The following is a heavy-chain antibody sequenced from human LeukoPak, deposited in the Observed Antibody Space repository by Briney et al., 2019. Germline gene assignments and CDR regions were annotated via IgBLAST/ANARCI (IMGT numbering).Heavy chain of an antibody. CDR2: ISGSGDST. CDR3: VRDGMAVAGTAPLDY. D-gene: IGHD6-19*01. V-gene: IGHV3-64D*09. CDR1: GFTFSSYA. Sequence: GGSLRLSCSASGFTFSSYAMHWVRQAPGKGLEYVSAISGSGDSTYYADSVKGRFTISRDNSKNTLYLQVSSLRPEDAAVYYCVRDGMAVAGTAPLDYWGRGILVTVSS. J-gene: IGHJ4*01.